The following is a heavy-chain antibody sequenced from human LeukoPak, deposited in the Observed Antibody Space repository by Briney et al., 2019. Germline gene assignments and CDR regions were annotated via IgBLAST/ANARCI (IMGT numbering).Heavy chain of an antibody. V-gene: IGHV3-74*01. CDR1: GFTFSSYA. CDR3: SRASSSVPNLLDY. J-gene: IGHJ4*02. Sequence: PGGSLRLSCAASGFTFSSYAMSWVRQAPGKGLVWVSRISTDGSSTTYADSVKGRFTISRDNAKNTLYLQMNSLRAEDTAVYYCSRASSSVPNLLDYWGQGTLVTVSS. CDR2: ISTDGSST. D-gene: IGHD6-19*01.